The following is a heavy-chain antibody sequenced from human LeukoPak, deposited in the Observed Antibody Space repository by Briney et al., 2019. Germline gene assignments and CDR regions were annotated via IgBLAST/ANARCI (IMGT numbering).Heavy chain of an antibody. Sequence: GGSLRLSCAASGFTFSSYGMHWVRQAPGKGLEWVAFIRYDGSNKYYADSVKGRFTISRDNSKNTLYLQMNSLRAEDTAVYYCARPPGDSSGWSFDYWGQGTLVTVSS. CDR2: IRYDGSNK. CDR1: GFTFSSYG. V-gene: IGHV3-30*02. CDR3: ARPPGDSSGWSFDY. J-gene: IGHJ4*02. D-gene: IGHD6-19*01.